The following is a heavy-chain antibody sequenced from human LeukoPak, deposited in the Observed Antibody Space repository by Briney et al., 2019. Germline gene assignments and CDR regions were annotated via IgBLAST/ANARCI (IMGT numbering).Heavy chain of an antibody. CDR2: TYYRSKWYI. Sequence: PSQTLSLTCALSGDTFSSDSVAWNWIRQSPSRGLEWPVRTYYRSKWYIDYVVSVISRITINPDTSKNQFSPQLNSVTPEDTAVYYCARALRYTSATYGMDVWGQGTTVTVSS. CDR3: ARALRYTSATYGMDV. CDR1: GDTFSSDSVA. D-gene: IGHD6-19*01. J-gene: IGHJ6*02. V-gene: IGHV6-1*01.